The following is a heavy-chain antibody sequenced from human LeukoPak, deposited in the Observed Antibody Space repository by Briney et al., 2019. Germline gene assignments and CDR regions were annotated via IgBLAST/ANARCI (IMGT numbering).Heavy chain of an antibody. CDR1: GYTFTGYY. CDR2: MNPNSGNT. V-gene: IGHV1-8*02. CDR3: ARSRGPAAKWGARNFDY. Sequence: EASVKVSCKASGYTFTGYYMHWVRQATGQGLEWMGWMNPNSGNTGYAQKFQGRVTMTRNTSISTAYMELSSLRSEDTAVYYCARSRGPAAKWGARNFDYWGQGTLVTVSS. D-gene: IGHD2-2*01. J-gene: IGHJ4*02.